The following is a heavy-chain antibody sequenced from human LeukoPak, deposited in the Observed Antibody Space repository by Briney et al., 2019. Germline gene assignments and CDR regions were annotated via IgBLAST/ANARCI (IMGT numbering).Heavy chain of an antibody. D-gene: IGHD3-10*01. CDR1: GFTFSRYG. V-gene: IGHV3-33*08. J-gene: IGHJ6*02. CDR3: ARDRGIYYYYGMDV. Sequence: GGSLRLSCAASGFTFSRYGMHWVRQAPGKGLEWVAVIWYDGSNKYYADSVKGRFTISRDNSENTLYLQMNSLRAEDTAVYYCARDRGIYYYYGMDVWGQGTTVTVSS. CDR2: IWYDGSNK.